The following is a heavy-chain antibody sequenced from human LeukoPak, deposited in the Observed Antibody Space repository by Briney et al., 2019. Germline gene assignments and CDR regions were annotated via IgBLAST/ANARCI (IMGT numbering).Heavy chain of an antibody. D-gene: IGHD6-13*01. V-gene: IGHV3-48*01. CDR1: GFTFSSYS. CDR3: AREVSSWYDFYYYYYMDV. CDR2: ISSSSSTI. Sequence: GGSLRLSCAASGFTFSSYSMNWVRQAPGKGLEWVSYISSSSSTIYYADSVKGRFTISRDNAKNSLYLQMNSLRAEDTAVYYCAREVSSWYDFYYYYYMDVWGKGTTVTVSS. J-gene: IGHJ6*03.